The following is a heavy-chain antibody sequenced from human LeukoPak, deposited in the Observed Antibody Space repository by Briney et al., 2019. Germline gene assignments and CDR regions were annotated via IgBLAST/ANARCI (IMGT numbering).Heavy chain of an antibody. CDR2: INWNGGST. CDR3: ARQDSGSCYYYFAY. CDR1: GFTFDDYG. Sequence: GGSLRLSCAASGFTFDDYGMSWVRQAPGKGLEWVSGINWNGGSTGYADSVKGRFTISRDNAKNSLYLQMNSLRAEDTALYYWARQDSGSCYYYFAYWGQGTLVTVSS. J-gene: IGHJ4*02. D-gene: IGHD6-13*01. V-gene: IGHV3-20*04.